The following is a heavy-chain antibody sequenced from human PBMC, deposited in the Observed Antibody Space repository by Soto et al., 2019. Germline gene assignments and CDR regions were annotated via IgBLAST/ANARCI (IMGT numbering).Heavy chain of an antibody. D-gene: IGHD6-19*01. CDR2: IKQDGSEK. CDR1: GFTFSNFW. CDR3: ARDSPEVAGTYYHYGMDV. J-gene: IGHJ6*02. V-gene: IGHV3-7*01. Sequence: EVQLVESGGGLVQPGGSLRLSCAASGFTFSNFWMTWVRQAPGKGLEWVATIKQDGSEKHYVDSVKGRFSISRDNAKNSLDLQMINLRVEDTAVYYCARDSPEVAGTYYHYGMDVWGRGTTITVSS.